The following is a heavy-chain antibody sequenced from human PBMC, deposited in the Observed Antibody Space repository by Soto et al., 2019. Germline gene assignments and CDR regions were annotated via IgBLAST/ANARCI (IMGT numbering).Heavy chain of an antibody. J-gene: IGHJ6*02. Sequence: QVQLVQSGAEVKNPGASVKVSCKASGYTFTRYGIGWARQAPGQGLEWMGWINTYNGNTNYAQNVQGRVTLTTDTSTSKANMKWRSLRSNDTAIYYCAMVDFYVTPSHKDVWGQGTTVIVSS. V-gene: IGHV1-18*01. D-gene: IGHD3-3*01. CDR1: GYTFTRYG. CDR2: INTYNGNT. CDR3: AMVDFYVTPSHKDV.